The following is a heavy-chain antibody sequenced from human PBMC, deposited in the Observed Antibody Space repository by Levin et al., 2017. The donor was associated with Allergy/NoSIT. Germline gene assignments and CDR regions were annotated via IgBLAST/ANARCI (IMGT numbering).Heavy chain of an antibody. J-gene: IGHJ4*02. V-gene: IGHV3-9*01. CDR2: ISWNSGSI. CDR3: AKGIHPTTVTTFDY. CDR1: GFTFDDYA. Sequence: PGGSLRLSCAASGFTFDDYAMHWVRQAPGKGLEWVSGISWNSGSIGYADSVKSRFTISRDNAKNSLYLQMNSLRAEDTALYYCAKGIHPTTVTTFDYWGQGTLVTVSS. D-gene: IGHD4-17*01.